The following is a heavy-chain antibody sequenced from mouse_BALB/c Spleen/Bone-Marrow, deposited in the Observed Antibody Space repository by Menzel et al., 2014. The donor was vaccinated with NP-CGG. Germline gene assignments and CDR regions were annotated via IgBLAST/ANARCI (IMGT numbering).Heavy chain of an antibody. J-gene: IGHJ4*01. V-gene: IGHV5-12-2*01. CDR1: GFTFSSYI. CDR2: ISNGGGSP. CDR3: ARQGVYCGKTYYAMDY. D-gene: IGHD2-1*01. Sequence: EVHLVESGGGLVQPGGSLKISCAASGFTFSSYIMSWVRQTPEKRLEWVAYISNGGGSPYYPDTVKGRFTISRDNAKNTLYLQMISLKSEDTAMYYCARQGVYCGKTYYAMDYWGQGTSVTVSS.